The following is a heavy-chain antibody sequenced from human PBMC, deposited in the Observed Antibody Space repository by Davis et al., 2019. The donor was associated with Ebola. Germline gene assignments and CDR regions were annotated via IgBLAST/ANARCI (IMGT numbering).Heavy chain of an antibody. J-gene: IGHJ2*01. CDR1: GFTFSSFA. CDR2: MRRSGGST. Sequence: GWSLRLSCAASGFTFSSFAMSWFRPAPRAGLEWVSAMRRSGGSTYSADSVKGRFTISRDNSKNTLYLQMNSLRAEDTAVYYCAKRSEEMATHWYFDLWGRGTLVTVSS. D-gene: IGHD5-24*01. V-gene: IGHV3-23*01. CDR3: AKRSEEMATHWYFDL.